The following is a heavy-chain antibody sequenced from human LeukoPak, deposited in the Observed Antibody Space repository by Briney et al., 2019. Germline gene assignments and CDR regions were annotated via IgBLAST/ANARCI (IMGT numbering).Heavy chain of an antibody. CDR3: ARDTKDY. Sequence: PGGSLRLSCEASGFSFSNYEINWVRQAPGKGLEWISYIITTGDRIQYADSVKGRFTISRDNVKNSLYLEMNSLRAEDTGVYFCARDTKDYWGQGTLVVVSS. CDR1: GFSFSNYE. V-gene: IGHV3-48*03. CDR2: IITTGDRI. J-gene: IGHJ4*02. D-gene: IGHD2-2*01.